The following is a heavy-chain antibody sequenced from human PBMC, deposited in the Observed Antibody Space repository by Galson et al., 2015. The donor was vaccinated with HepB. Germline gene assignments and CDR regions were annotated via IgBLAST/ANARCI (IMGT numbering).Heavy chain of an antibody. D-gene: IGHD3-3*01. V-gene: IGHV1-69*13. J-gene: IGHJ6*03. CDR1: GGTFSSYA. CDR3: ASGPITTGQKGCMDV. Sequence: SVKVSCKASGGTFSSYAISWVRQAPGQGLEWMGGIIPIFGTANYAQKFQGRVTITADESTSTAYMELSSLRSEDTAVYYCASGPITTGQKGCMDVWGKGTTVTVSS. CDR2: IIPIFGTA.